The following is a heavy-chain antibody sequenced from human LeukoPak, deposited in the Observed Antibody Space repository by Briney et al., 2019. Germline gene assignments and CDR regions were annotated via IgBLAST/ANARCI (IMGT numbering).Heavy chain of an antibody. CDR2: ISAYNGNT. J-gene: IGHJ6*03. V-gene: IGHV1-18*01. Sequence: ASVKVSCKASGYTFTSYDFNWVRQAPGQGLEWMGWISAYNGNTNYAQKLQGRVTMTTDTSTSTAYMELRSLRSDDTAVYYCARGWGSGWPYYYYYMDVWGKGTTVTVSS. CDR1: GYTFTSYD. CDR3: ARGWGSGWPYYYYYMDV. D-gene: IGHD6-19*01.